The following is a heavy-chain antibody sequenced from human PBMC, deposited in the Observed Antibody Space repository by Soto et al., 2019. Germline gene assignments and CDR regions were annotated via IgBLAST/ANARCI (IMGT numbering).Heavy chain of an antibody. V-gene: IGHV4-59*01. CDR1: GGSISGYY. CDR3: AYGDSRGPFDS. D-gene: IGHD4-17*01. Sequence: SETLSLTCTVSGGSISGYYWSWIRQPPGKGLEWIGYIYNSGSTNYNPSLKSRVTISVDTSKNQFSLKLSSVTAADTAVYYCAYGDSRGPFDSWGQRTLVTVPS. CDR2: IYNSGST. J-gene: IGHJ4*02.